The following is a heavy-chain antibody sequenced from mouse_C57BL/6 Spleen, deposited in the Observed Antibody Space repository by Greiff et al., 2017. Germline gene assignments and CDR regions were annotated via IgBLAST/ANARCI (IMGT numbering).Heavy chain of an antibody. J-gene: IGHJ1*03. Sequence: QVQLQQPGAELVKPGASVKLSCKASGYTFTSYWMHWVKQRPGQGLEWIGMIHPNSGSTNFNEKFKSKATLTVDKSSSTAYMQLSSLTSEDSAVYYCARVLYGSSPYWYFDVWGTGTTVTVSS. CDR3: ARVLYGSSPYWYFDV. CDR1: GYTFTSYW. V-gene: IGHV1-64*01. CDR2: IHPNSGST. D-gene: IGHD1-1*01.